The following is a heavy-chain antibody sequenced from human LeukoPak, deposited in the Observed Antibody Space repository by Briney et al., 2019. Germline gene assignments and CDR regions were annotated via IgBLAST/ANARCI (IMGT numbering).Heavy chain of an antibody. CDR1: GGSISSGGYS. CDR3: ASKYYYDSSGYDAFDI. CDR2: IYHSGST. D-gene: IGHD3-22*01. J-gene: IGHJ3*02. V-gene: IGHV4-30-2*01. Sequence: SETLSLTCAVSGGSISSGGYSWSWIRPPAGKGMEWIGYIYHSGSTYYNPSLKSRVTISVDRSKNQFSLKLSSVTAADTAVYYCASKYYYDSSGYDAFDIWGQGTMVTVSS.